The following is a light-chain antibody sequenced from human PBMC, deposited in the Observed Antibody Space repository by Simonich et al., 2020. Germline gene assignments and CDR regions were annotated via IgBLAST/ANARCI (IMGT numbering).Light chain of an antibody. CDR2: DVS. J-gene: IGLJ3*02. Sequence: QSALTQPRSVSGSPGQSVTISCTGTSSDVGCYNYVSWYQQHPGKAPKLMIYDVSKRPSGVPDRFSGSKSGNTASLTISGLQAEDEADYYCCSYAGSYTFVFGGGTKLTVL. CDR3: CSYAGSYTFV. CDR1: SSDVGCYNY. V-gene: IGLV2-11*01.